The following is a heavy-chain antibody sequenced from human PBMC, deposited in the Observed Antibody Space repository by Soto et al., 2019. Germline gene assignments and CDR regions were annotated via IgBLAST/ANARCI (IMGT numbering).Heavy chain of an antibody. V-gene: IGHV3-23*01. CDR2: ISGSGGST. CDR1: GFTFSSYA. CDR3: AKDPFHPGSNNRFDY. D-gene: IGHD2-8*01. Sequence: EVQLLESGGGLVQPGGSLRLSCAASGFTFSSYAMSWVRQAPGKGLEWVSAISGSGGSTYYADSVKGRFTISRDNSKNTLYLQMNSLRAQDTAVYYCAKDPFHPGSNNRFDYWGQGTLVTVSS. J-gene: IGHJ4*02.